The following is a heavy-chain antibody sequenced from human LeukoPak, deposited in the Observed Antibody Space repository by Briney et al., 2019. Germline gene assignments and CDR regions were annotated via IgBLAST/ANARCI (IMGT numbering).Heavy chain of an antibody. CDR2: INHSGST. CDR3: ARKPYSSSTDY. V-gene: IGHV4-34*01. Sequence: PSETLSLTCAVYGGSFSGYYWSWIRQPPGKGLEWIGEINHSGSTNYNPSLKSRVTISVDTSKNQFSLKLSSVTAADTAVYYCARKPYSSSTDYWGQGTLVTVSS. D-gene: IGHD6-6*01. CDR1: GGSFSGYY. J-gene: IGHJ4*02.